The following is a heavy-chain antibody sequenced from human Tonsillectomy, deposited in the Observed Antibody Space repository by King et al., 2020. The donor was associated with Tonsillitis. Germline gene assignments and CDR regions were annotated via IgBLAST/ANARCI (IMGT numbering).Heavy chain of an antibody. Sequence: VQLVESGGGLVQPGGSLRLSCAASGFTFSGYAMTWVRQAPGKGLEWVSAISGSGASTYYADSVKGRFTISRDNSKNTFYLQMNSLRAEDTAVYSCATNVRFGTDLYWGQGTLVTVS. CDR3: ATNVRFGTDLY. V-gene: IGHV3-23*04. J-gene: IGHJ4*02. D-gene: IGHD3-10*01. CDR2: ISGSGAST. CDR1: GFTFSGYA.